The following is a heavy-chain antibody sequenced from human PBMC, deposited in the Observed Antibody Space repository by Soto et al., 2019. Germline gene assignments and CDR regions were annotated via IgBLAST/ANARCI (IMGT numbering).Heavy chain of an antibody. CDR2: ISYDGSNK. V-gene: IGHV3-30-3*01. CDR1: GFTFSSYA. Sequence: QVKLVESGGGVVQPGRSLRLSCAAYGFTFSSYAMHWVRQAPGKGLEWVAVISYDGSNKYYADSVKGRFTISRDNSKNTLYLQMHSLRAEDTSVYYCARERSGLDFWGQGTLVTVSS. CDR3: ARERSGLDF. J-gene: IGHJ4*02.